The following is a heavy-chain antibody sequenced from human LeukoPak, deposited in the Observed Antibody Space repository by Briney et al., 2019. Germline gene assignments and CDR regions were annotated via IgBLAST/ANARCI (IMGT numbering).Heavy chain of an antibody. CDR2: IYHSGST. CDR1: AGSISSSNW. CDR3: GRVDITKYYFDY. J-gene: IGHJ4*02. Sequence: SETLSLTCTVSAGSISSSNWWSWVRQPPGKGLEWIGEIYHSGSTNYNPSLKSRVTISVDKSKNQFSLKLTSVTAADTAVYYCGRVDITKYYFDYWGQGTLVTVSS. D-gene: IGHD5-12*01. V-gene: IGHV4-4*02.